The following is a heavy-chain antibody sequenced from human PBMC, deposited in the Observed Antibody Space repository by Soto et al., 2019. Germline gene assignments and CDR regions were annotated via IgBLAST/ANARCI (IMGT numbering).Heavy chain of an antibody. CDR3: AKLDTSGDMPTMAAAETH. D-gene: IGHD6-13*01. CDR2: MSYDGSKK. V-gene: IGHV3-30*18. CDR1: GFSFSAYG. Sequence: QVQLVEFGGGVVQPGGSLRLSCVAPGFSFSAYGMHWVRQSPGKGLEWMAVMSYDGSKKYYLDSVKGRFTISRDNSQNTLFLQMNTLRPEDSALYYCAKLDTSGDMPTMAAAETHWGQGTLVTVSS. J-gene: IGHJ1*01.